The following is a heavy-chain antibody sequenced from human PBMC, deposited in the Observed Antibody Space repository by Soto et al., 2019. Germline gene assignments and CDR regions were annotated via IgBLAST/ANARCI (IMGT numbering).Heavy chain of an antibody. CDR3: AQTPTTPYYFDY. CDR1: GFTFSSYA. D-gene: IGHD1-1*01. V-gene: IGHV3-23*01. J-gene: IGHJ4*02. CDR2: ISGSGGST. Sequence: GGSLRLSCAASGFTFSSYAMSWVRQAPGKGLEWVSAISGSGGSTYYADSVKGRFTISRDNSKNTLYLQMNSLRAEDTAVYCCAQTPTTPYYFDYWGQGTLVTVSS.